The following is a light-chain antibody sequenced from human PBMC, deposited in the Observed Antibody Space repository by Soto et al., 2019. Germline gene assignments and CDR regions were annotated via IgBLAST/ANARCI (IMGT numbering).Light chain of an antibody. CDR1: QGIYTY. V-gene: IGKV1-39*01. CDR3: QHTRTTHRT. J-gene: IGKJ1*01. Sequence: DIQMTQSPSSMFANVGDRVTITCRASQGIYTYLHWYQQRPGKAPSLLIYGASNLNRGVPSRFSGRGSGTDFTLNISNLQPEDLAPDYCQHTRTTHRTFEQRTQLESK. CDR2: GAS.